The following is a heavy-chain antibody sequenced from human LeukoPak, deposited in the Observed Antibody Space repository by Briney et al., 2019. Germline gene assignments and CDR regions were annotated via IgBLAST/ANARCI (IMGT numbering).Heavy chain of an antibody. V-gene: IGHV4-31*03. CDR3: AREGNHYCSSTSCYPVYYYYYYMDV. CDR1: GGSISSGGYY. CDR2: IYYSGST. Sequence: PSETLSLTCTVSGGSISSGGYYWSWIRQHPGKGLEWIGYIYYSGSTYYNPSLKSRVTISVDTSKNQFSLKLSSVTAADTAVYYCAREGNHYCSSTSCYPVYYYYYYMDVWGKGTTVTVSS. J-gene: IGHJ6*03. D-gene: IGHD2-2*01.